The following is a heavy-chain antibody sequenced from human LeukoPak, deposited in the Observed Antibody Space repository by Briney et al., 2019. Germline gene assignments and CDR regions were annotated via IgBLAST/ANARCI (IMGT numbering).Heavy chain of an antibody. Sequence: SGPTLVEPTQTLTLTCTFSGFSLSTSGVGVGWIRQPPGKALEWLALIYWDDDKRYSPSLKSRLTITKDTYKNKVVLTMTNMDPVDTATYYCAHSFDYGDYWGWFDPWGQGTLVTVSS. V-gene: IGHV2-5*02. CDR3: AHSFDYGDYWGWFDP. D-gene: IGHD4-17*01. CDR2: IYWDDDK. J-gene: IGHJ5*02. CDR1: GFSLSTSGVG.